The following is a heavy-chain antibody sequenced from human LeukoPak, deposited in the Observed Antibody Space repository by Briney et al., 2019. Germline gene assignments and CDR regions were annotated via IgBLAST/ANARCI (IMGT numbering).Heavy chain of an antibody. D-gene: IGHD3-22*01. Sequence: SETLSLTCTVSGGSISSYYWSWIRQPPGKGLEWIGYIYYSGSTNYNPSLKSRVTISVDTSKNQFSLKLSSVTAADTAVYYCARGLGDSSGYDYWGRGTLVTVSS. CDR1: GGSISSYY. V-gene: IGHV4-59*01. CDR2: IYYSGST. J-gene: IGHJ4*02. CDR3: ARGLGDSSGYDY.